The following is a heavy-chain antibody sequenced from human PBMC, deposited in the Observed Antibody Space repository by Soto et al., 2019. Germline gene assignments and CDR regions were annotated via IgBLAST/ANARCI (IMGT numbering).Heavy chain of an antibody. CDR2: VRSKADGGTT. V-gene: IGHV3-15*01. D-gene: IGHD1-7*01. CDR1: CFSVANAC. Sequence: XGSLRLSFAASCFSVANACMSGVRQAPGKGLEWVGRVRSKADGGTTDYAAPVKGRFTISRDDSENTLYLQMNSLKIDDTAVYYCRRDWDYPVLWGQGTLVTVSS. J-gene: IGHJ4*02. CDR3: RRDWDYPVL.